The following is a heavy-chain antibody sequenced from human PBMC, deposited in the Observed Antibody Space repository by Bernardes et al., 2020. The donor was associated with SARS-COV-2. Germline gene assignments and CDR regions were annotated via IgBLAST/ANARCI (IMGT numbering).Heavy chain of an antibody. D-gene: IGHD3-10*01. V-gene: IGHV3-66*02. Sequence: GGSLRLSCVSAGFSVNANYMSWVRQAPGKGLEWVSLMLPGGSADYTASVKGRFTISRDNSKNTLYLHMNSLRVEDTAVYYCARDLSDYGSGKGMDVWGQGTTVTVSS. J-gene: IGHJ6*02. CDR3: ARDLSDYGSGKGMDV. CDR1: GFSVNANY. CDR2: MLPGGSA.